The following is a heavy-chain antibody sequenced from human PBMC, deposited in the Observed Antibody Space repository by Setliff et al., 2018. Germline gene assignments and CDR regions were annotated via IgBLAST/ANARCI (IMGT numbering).Heavy chain of an antibody. CDR2: IYHSGGT. CDR3: ARSTYGGAAAAYYFDY. D-gene: IGHD6-13*01. J-gene: IGHJ4*02. Sequence: PSETLSLTCAVSGYSISSGYYWGWIRQPPGKGLEWIGSIYHSGGTYYNPSLKSRVTISVDTSKNQFSLKLSSVTAADTAVYYCARSTYGGAAAAYYFDYWGQGTLVTV. CDR1: GYSISSGYY. V-gene: IGHV4-38-2*01.